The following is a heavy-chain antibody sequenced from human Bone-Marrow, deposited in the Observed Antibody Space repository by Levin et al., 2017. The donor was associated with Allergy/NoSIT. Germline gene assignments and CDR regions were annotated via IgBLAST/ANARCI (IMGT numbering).Heavy chain of an antibody. D-gene: IGHD3-22*01. J-gene: IGHJ4*02. CDR1: GFAFDDYS. CDR3: AKVAQANYDNSGEFDY. V-gene: IGHV3-43*01. Sequence: GGSLRLSCAASGFAFDDYSMHWVRQSPGKGLEWVSLINWDGTETLYAESVKGRFTISRDNSRNSLSLQMNSLKTEDSALYYCAKVAQANYDNSGEFDYWGQGTLVTVSS. CDR2: INWDGTET.